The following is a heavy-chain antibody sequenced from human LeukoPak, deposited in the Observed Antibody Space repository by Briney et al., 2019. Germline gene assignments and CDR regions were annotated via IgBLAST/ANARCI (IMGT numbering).Heavy chain of an antibody. V-gene: IGHV3-7*03. CDR1: GLNFSSRW. CDR2: IKEDESEK. J-gene: IGHJ4*02. CDR3: ARDSGWWRFDF. D-gene: IGHD6-13*01. Sequence: GGSLRLSCAASGLNFSSRWMNWVRQAPGQGLEWVASIKEDESEKHYVDSVKGRFTISRDNGKNSLYLQMNSLRAEDTAVNYCARDSGWWRFDFWGQGTLVTVSS.